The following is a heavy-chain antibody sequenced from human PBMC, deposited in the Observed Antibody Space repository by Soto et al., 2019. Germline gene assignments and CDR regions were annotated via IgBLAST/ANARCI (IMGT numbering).Heavy chain of an antibody. V-gene: IGHV3-23*01. CDR3: AKEYCASTSCNFDH. D-gene: IGHD2-2*01. Sequence: EVQLLESGGGLVQPGGSLRLSCAASGFTFSNYAMSWVRQAPGKGLEWVSAISGSGASTYYADSVKGRFTISRDNSKNTLYLQMNSLRAEDAAVYYCAKEYCASTSCNFDHWGQGTLVTVSS. CDR1: GFTFSNYA. CDR2: ISGSGAST. J-gene: IGHJ4*02.